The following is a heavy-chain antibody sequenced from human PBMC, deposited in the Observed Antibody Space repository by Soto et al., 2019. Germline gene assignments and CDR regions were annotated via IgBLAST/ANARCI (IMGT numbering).Heavy chain of an antibody. CDR1: GYSFNKYW. V-gene: IGHV5-10-1*01. J-gene: IGHJ6*02. CDR2: IDPSDSYT. D-gene: IGHD5-18*01. Sequence: GESLKISCKGSGYSFNKYWIGWVRQMPGKGLEWMGRIDPSDSYTNYSPSFQGHVTISADKSISTAYLQWSSLKASDTAMYYCARTSMQSRGYSYGHGGMDVWGQGTTVTVSS. CDR3: ARTSMQSRGYSYGHGGMDV.